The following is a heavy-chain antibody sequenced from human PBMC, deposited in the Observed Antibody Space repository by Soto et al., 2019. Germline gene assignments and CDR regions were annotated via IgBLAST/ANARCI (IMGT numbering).Heavy chain of an antibody. CDR2: IWYDGSNK. CDR3: ARADVWFGGPGYYYYGMDV. D-gene: IGHD3-10*01. J-gene: IGHJ6*02. CDR1: GFTFSSYG. V-gene: IGHV3-33*01. Sequence: QVQLVESGGGVVQPGRSLRLSCAASGFTFSSYGMHWVRQAPGKGLEWVAVIWYDGSNKYYADSVKVRFTISRDNSKNTLYLQMNSLRAEDTAVYYCARADVWFGGPGYYYYGMDVWGQGTTVTVSS.